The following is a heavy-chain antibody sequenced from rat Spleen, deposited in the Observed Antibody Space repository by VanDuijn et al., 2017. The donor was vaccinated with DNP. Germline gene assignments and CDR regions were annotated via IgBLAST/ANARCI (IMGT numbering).Heavy chain of an antibody. CDR1: GFTFSNYG. D-gene: IGHD1-12*02. CDR2: ISTGGGNT. CDR3: ARLGYDGSYYYAMDA. Sequence: EVQLVESGGGLVQPGRSLKLSCAASGFTFSNYGMAWVRQAPTKGLEWVASISTGGGNTYYRDSVKGRFTISRDNAKNTQYLKMDSLRAEDTATYYCARLGYDGSYYYAMDAWGQGTSVTVSS. V-gene: IGHV5S13*01. J-gene: IGHJ4*01.